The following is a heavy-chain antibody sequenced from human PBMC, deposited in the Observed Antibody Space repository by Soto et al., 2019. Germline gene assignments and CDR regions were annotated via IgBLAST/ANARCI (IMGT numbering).Heavy chain of an antibody. CDR2: ISAYNGNT. CDR3: ARGFGLWTYYDILTVYYPFDY. CDR1: GYTFTSYG. D-gene: IGHD3-9*01. V-gene: IGHV1-18*01. J-gene: IGHJ4*02. Sequence: ASVKVSCKASGYTFTSYGISWVRQAPGQGLEWMGWISAYNGNTNYAQKLQGRVTMTTDTSTSTAYMELRSLRSDDTAVYYCARGFGLWTYYDILTVYYPFDYWGQGTLVTVSS.